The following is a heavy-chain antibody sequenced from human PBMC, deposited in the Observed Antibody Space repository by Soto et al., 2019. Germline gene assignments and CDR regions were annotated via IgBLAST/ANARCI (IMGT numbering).Heavy chain of an antibody. D-gene: IGHD2-21*01. V-gene: IGHV3-33*01. CDR2: IWYDGNNK. CDR1: GFTFSNYG. J-gene: IGHJ4*02. Sequence: QVQLVESGGGVVQPGGYLRLSCAASGFTFSNYGMHWVRQAPGKGLEWVAVIWYDGNNKYYADSVKGRFTISRDNSNNTLYVQMTSLRVEDTAVYYCARGLHSLFDYCGQGTLVTVSS. CDR3: ARGLHSLFDY.